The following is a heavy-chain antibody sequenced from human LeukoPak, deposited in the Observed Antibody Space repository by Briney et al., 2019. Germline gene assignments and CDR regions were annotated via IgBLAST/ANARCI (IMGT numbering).Heavy chain of an antibody. Sequence: GGSLRLSCAASGFTFSSYIMNWVRQAPRKGLEWVSSISSSSSYIYYADSVKGRFTISRDNAKNSLYLQMNSLRAEDTAVYYCARGGYCSSTSCPPVGWFDPWGQGTLVTVSS. CDR1: GFTFSSYI. CDR2: ISSSSSYI. CDR3: ARGGYCSSTSCPPVGWFDP. D-gene: IGHD2-2*01. V-gene: IGHV3-21*01. J-gene: IGHJ5*02.